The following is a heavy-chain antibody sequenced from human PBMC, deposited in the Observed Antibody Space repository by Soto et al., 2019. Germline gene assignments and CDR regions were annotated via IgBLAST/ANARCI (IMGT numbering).Heavy chain of an antibody. CDR1: GFTISNYG. V-gene: IGHV3-30-3*01. CDR2: ISYDGTIT. Sequence: GGSLRLSCAASGFTISNYGMHWVRQAPGKGLEWVAVISYDGTITYYADSVKGRFTISRDNSKNTLYLQMNSLRTVDTAVYYCARELSGWHNFDYWGQGTLVTVSS. CDR3: ARELSGWHNFDY. D-gene: IGHD6-19*01. J-gene: IGHJ4*02.